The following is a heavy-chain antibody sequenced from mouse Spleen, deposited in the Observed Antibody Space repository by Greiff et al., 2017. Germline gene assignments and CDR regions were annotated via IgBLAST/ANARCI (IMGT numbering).Heavy chain of an antibody. CDR2: IWSDGST. CDR1: GFSLTSYG. CDR3: ARHGPYYGSSYNYAMDY. Sequence: VQVVESGPGLVAPSQSLSITCTISGFSLTSYGVHWVRQPPGKGLEWLVVIWSDGSTTYNSALKSRLSISKDNSKSQVFLKMNSLQTDDTAMYYCARHGPYYGSSYNYAMDYWGQGTSVTVSS. D-gene: IGHD1-1*01. V-gene: IGHV2-6-1*01. J-gene: IGHJ4*01.